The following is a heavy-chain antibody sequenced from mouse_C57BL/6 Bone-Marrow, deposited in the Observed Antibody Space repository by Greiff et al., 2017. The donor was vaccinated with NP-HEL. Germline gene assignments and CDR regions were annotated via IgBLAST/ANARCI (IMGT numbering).Heavy chain of an antibody. J-gene: IGHJ2*01. V-gene: IGHV1-80*01. D-gene: IGHD2-3*01. Sequence: QVQLKQSGAELVKPGASVKISCKASGYAFSSYWMNWVKQRPGKGLEWIGQIYPGDGDTNYNGKFKGKATLTADKSSSTAYMQLSSLTSEDSAVYFCARLSDGYYVYFDYWGQGTTLTVSS. CDR3: ARLSDGYYVYFDY. CDR2: IYPGDGDT. CDR1: GYAFSSYW.